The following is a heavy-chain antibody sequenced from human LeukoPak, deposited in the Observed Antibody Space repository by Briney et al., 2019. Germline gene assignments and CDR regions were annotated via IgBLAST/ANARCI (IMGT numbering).Heavy chain of an antibody. V-gene: IGHV4-59*01. CDR2: IYYSGST. CDR1: GGSFSGYY. D-gene: IGHD6-13*01. Sequence: PSEALSLTCAVYGGSFSGYYWSWIRQPPGKGLEWIGYIYYSGSTNYNPSLKGRVTISVDTSKNQFSLKLSSVTAADTAVYYCARGGRQQLTFDYWGQGTLVTVSS. CDR3: ARGGRQQLTFDY. J-gene: IGHJ4*02.